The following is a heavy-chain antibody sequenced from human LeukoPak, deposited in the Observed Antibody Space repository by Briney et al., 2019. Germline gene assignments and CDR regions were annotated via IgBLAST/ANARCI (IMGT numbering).Heavy chain of an antibody. CDR2: INPSGGST. V-gene: IGHV1-46*01. CDR3: ARGRGIVVVPAAIKSRYYYYGMDV. CDR1: GYIFTNYY. Sequence: ASVKVSCKASGYIFTNYYMHWVRQAPGQGLEWMGTINPSGGSTTYAQKFQGRVTMTRDTSTSTVYMELSSLRSEDTAVYYCARGRGIVVVPAAIKSRYYYYGMDVWGQGTTVTVSS. J-gene: IGHJ6*02. D-gene: IGHD2-2*02.